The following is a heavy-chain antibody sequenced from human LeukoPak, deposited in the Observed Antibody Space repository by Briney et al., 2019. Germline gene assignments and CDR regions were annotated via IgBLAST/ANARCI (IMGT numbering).Heavy chain of an antibody. CDR2: ISYDGTNK. D-gene: IGHD2-21*02. V-gene: IGHV3-30-3*01. CDR3: ARESPACGEDCYFDY. Sequence: GGSLRLPCAASGFTFGSYAMHWVRQAPGRGLEWVAGISYDGTNKYYADSVEGRFTISRDNSKNTLYLQMNSLRTDDTAVYYCARESPACGEDCYFDYWGQGTLVTVSS. CDR1: GFTFGSYA. J-gene: IGHJ4*02.